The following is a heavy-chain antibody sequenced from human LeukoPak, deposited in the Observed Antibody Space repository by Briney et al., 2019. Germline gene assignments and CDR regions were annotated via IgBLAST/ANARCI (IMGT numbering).Heavy chain of an antibody. D-gene: IGHD6-13*01. CDR1: GGTFSSYA. V-gene: IGHV1-69*05. CDR2: IIPIFGTA. J-gene: IGHJ5*02. Sequence: ASVKVSCKASGGTFSSYAISWVRQAPGQGLEWMGGIIPIFGTANYAQKFQGRVTITTDESTSTAYMELSSLRSEDTAVYYCAAPKIAAAGTGVTNWFDPWGQGTLVTVSS. CDR3: AAPKIAAAGTGVTNWFDP.